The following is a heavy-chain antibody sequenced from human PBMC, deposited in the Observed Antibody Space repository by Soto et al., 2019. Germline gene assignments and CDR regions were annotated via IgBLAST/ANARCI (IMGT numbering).Heavy chain of an antibody. CDR3: AREQWLVRGEGSVLNYFDY. CDR1: GYTFTSYA. CDR2: INAGNGNT. Sequence: QVQLVQSGAEEKKPGASVKVSCKASGYTFTSYAMHWVRQAPGQRLEWMGWINAGNGNTKYSQKFQGRVTITRDTSASTDYMELSSLRSEDTAVYYCAREQWLVRGEGSVLNYFDYWGQGTLVTVSS. J-gene: IGHJ4*02. V-gene: IGHV1-3*05. D-gene: IGHD6-19*01.